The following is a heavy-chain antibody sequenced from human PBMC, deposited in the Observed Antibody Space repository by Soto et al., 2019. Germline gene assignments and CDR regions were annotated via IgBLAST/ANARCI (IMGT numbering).Heavy chain of an antibody. CDR2: IGTAGDT. J-gene: IGHJ6*02. D-gene: IGHD6-13*01. V-gene: IGHV3-13*04. Sequence: EVQLVESGGGLVQPGGSLRLSCAASGFTFSSYDMHWVRQATGKGLEWVSAIGTAGDTYYPGSVKGRFTISRENAKNSXYRQKNSLRAGDPAVYYCARGGDSSSWYYYYGMDVWGQGTTVTVSS. CDR3: ARGGDSSSWYYYYGMDV. CDR1: GFTFSSYD.